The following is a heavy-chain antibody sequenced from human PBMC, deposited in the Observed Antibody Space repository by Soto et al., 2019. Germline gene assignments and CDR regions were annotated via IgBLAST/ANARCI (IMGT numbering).Heavy chain of an antibody. D-gene: IGHD3-3*01. CDR1: GYSFTSYW. V-gene: IGHV5-51*01. CDR3: ARHYDFWTQGAFDI. J-gene: IGHJ3*02. Sequence: HGESLKISCKGSGYSFTSYWIGWVRQMPGKGLEWMGIIYPGDSDTRYSPSFQGQVTISADKSISTAYLQWSSLKASDTAMYYCARHYDFWTQGAFDIWGQGTMVAVSS. CDR2: IYPGDSDT.